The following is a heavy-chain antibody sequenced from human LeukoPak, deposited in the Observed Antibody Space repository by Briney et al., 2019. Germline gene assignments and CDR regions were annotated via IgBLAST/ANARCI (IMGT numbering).Heavy chain of an antibody. CDR2: INHSGST. Sequence: PSETLSLTCAVYGGSFSGYHWSWIRQPPGKGLEWIGEINHSGSTNYNPSLKSRVTISVDTSKNQFSLKLSSVTAADTAVYYCARRRGGYYDHWGQGTLVTVSS. CDR1: GGSFSGYH. V-gene: IGHV4-34*01. D-gene: IGHD3-10*01. CDR3: ARRRGGYYDH. J-gene: IGHJ4*02.